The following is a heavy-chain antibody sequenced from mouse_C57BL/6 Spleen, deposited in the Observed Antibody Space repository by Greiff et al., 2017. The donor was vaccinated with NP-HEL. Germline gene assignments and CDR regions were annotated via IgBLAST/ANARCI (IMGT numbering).Heavy chain of an antibody. D-gene: IGHD1-1*01. J-gene: IGHJ4*01. CDR1: GYAFSSSW. V-gene: IGHV1-82*01. CDR2: IYPGDGDT. Sequence: QVQLKQSGPELVKPGASVKISCKASGYAFSSSWMNWVKQRPGKGLEWIGRIYPGDGDTNYNGKFKGKATLTADKSSSTAYMQLSSLTSEDYAVYFYARSRVHYYGSSEYYYAMDYWCHGTSVTVSS. CDR3: ARSRVHYYGSSEYYYAMDY.